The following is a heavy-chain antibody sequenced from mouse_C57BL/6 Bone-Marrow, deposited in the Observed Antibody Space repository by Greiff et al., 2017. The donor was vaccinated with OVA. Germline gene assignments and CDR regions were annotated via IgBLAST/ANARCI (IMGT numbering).Heavy chain of an antibody. V-gene: IGHV14-4*01. D-gene: IGHD2-3*01. Sequence: EVKLQESGAELVRPGASVKLSCTASGFNIKDDYMHWVKQRPEQGLEWIGWIDPENGDTEYASKFQGKATITADTSSNTAYLRLSSLTSEDTAVYYCTPDGYYPPAWGQGTTLTVSS. J-gene: IGHJ2*01. CDR3: TPDGYYPPA. CDR1: GFNIKDDY. CDR2: IDPENGDT.